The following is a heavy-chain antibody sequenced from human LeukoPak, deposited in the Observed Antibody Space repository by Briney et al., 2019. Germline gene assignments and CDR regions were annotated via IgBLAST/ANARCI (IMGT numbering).Heavy chain of an antibody. J-gene: IGHJ4*02. D-gene: IGHD2-15*01. CDR1: GGSISSYY. CDR3: ARQHPSGRGSGLDY. V-gene: IGHV4-59*08. Sequence: SETLSLTCTVSGGSISSYYWTRIRQSPGKGLEWIGYIYYSGITNYNPSLKSRLTISVDTSKNQFSLKLTSVTAADTAVYYCARQHPSGRGSGLDYWGQGSLVIVSS. CDR2: IYYSGIT.